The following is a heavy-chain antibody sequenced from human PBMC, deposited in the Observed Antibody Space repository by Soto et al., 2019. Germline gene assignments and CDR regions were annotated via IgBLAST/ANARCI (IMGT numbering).Heavy chain of an antibody. V-gene: IGHV4-39*01. CDR1: GGSISRSGYS. D-gene: IGHD1-26*01. CDR2: ISYDGNT. CDR3: ARHQDSTLRDY. J-gene: IGHJ4*02. Sequence: QLQLQESGPGLVKPWETLSLTCTVSGGSISRSGYSWGWLRQPPGKGLEWIGCISYDGNTYYNPSLKRRFTISADTSTNQFSLELSSVTAADTAVYYCARHQDSTLRDYWGQGTLVTVSS.